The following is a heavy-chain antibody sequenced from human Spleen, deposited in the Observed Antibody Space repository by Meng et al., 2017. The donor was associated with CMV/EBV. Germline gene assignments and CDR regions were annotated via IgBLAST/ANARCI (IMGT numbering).Heavy chain of an antibody. Sequence: GGTFSGYGVSWVRQVPGQGLAWMGGIIPIYGTTHYAQKFQGRLTINTDESTATAYMELSSLRSEDTAFYYCAREGASCSSTNCAFDPWGQGTLVTVSS. CDR2: IIPIYGTT. CDR1: GGTFSGYG. V-gene: IGHV1-69*05. J-gene: IGHJ5*02. D-gene: IGHD2-2*01. CDR3: AREGASCSSTNCAFDP.